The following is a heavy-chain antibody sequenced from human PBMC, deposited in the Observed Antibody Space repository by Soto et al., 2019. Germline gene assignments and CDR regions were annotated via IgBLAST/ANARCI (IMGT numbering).Heavy chain of an antibody. CDR2: IYNTGST. V-gene: IGHV4-61*01. D-gene: IGHD3-22*01. Sequence: QVQLQESGPGLVKPSETLSLTCTVSGGSVSSASDCWNWIRHPPGKGLEWIGYIYNTGSTNYNPSLKSRVTISVDTSKNRFSLNLNSVTAADTAMYYCARAKKTYYDGRGYPVDSWGQGTLVTVSS. CDR3: ARAKKTYYDGRGYPVDS. J-gene: IGHJ5*01. CDR1: GGSVSSASDC.